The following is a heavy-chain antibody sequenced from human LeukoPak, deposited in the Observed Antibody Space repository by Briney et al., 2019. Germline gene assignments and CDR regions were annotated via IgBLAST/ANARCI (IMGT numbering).Heavy chain of an antibody. V-gene: IGHV3-11*01. CDR2: ISSSGSTI. D-gene: IGHD3-22*01. CDR3: ARDDPYYYDSEWAFDI. CDR1: GFTFSDYY. J-gene: IGHJ3*02. Sequence: PGGSLRLSCAASGFTFSDYYMSWIRQAPGKGLEWVSYISSSGSTIYYADSVKGRFTISRDNAKNSPYLQMNSLRAEDTAVYYCARDDPYYYDSEWAFDIWGQGTMVTVSS.